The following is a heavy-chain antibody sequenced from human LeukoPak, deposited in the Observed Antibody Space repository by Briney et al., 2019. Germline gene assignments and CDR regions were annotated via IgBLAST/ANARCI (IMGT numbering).Heavy chain of an antibody. D-gene: IGHD1-14*01. J-gene: IGHJ4*02. V-gene: IGHV3-23*01. Sequence: GGSLRLSCAASGFTFSDSVMSWVRQAPGKGLEWVSAISSDAGVAYYAASVKGRFTISKDNSKNTVYLQMHSLRAEDTATYRFRTHDYWGQGALVTVSS. CDR2: ISSDAGVA. CDR1: GFTFSDSV. CDR3: RTHDY.